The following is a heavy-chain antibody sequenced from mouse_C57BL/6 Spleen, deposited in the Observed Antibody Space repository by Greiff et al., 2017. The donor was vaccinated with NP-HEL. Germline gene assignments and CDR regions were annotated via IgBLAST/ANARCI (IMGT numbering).Heavy chain of an antibody. D-gene: IGHD1-1*01. CDR1: GFTFSSYA. V-gene: IGHV5-4*03. Sequence: EVMLVESGGGLVKPGGSLKLSCAASGFTFSSYAMSWVRQTPEKRLEWVATISDGGSYTYYPDNVKGRFTISRDNAKNNLYLQMSHLKSEDTAMYYCARGAITTVSRYWYFEVWGTVTTVTVSS. J-gene: IGHJ1*03. CDR3: ARGAITTVSRYWYFEV. CDR2: ISDGGSYT.